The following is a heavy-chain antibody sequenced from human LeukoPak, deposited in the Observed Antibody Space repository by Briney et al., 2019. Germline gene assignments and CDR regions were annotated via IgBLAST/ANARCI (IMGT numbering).Heavy chain of an antibody. J-gene: IGHJ4*02. CDR2: IRYDGSNK. D-gene: IGHD6-13*01. V-gene: IGHV3-30*02. CDR3: AKEQNSGIGAAGTLL. CDR1: GFTFSSCG. Sequence: GGSLRLSCAASGFTFSSCGMHWVRQAPGKWLEWVAFIRYDGSNKYYADSVKGRFTISRDNSKNTLYLQMNSLRAEDTAVYYCAKEQNSGIGAAGTLLWGQGTLVTVSS.